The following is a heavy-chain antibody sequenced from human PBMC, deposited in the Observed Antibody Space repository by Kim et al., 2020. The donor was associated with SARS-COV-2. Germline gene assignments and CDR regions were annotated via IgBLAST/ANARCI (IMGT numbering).Heavy chain of an antibody. D-gene: IGHD2-21*01. V-gene: IGHV3-7*01. CDR3: ARGGYSNFDF. Sequence: KNYVESMKGRFTISRDNAKNALYLQMNSLRVEDMAVYYCARGGYSNFDFWGQGTLVTVSS. CDR2: K. J-gene: IGHJ4*02.